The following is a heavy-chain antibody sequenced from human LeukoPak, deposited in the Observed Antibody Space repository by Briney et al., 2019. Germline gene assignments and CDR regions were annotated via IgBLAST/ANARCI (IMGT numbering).Heavy chain of an antibody. D-gene: IGHD6-25*01. CDR3: VKGAAYFDY. Sequence: PGGSLRLSCTASGFTFSSYEMQWVRQAPGKGLEWVSYISSSGSTIYYADSVKGRFTISRDNAKNSLYLQMNSLRAEDTAVYSCVKGAAYFDYWGQGTLVTVTS. V-gene: IGHV3-48*03. J-gene: IGHJ4*02. CDR1: GFTFSSYE. CDR2: ISSSGSTI.